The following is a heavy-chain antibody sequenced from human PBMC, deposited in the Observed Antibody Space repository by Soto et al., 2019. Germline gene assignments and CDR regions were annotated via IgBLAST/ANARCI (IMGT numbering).Heavy chain of an antibody. Sequence: GASVKVSCKASGGTFSSYAISWVRQAPGQGLEWMGGIIPIVGRANYAQKFQGRVTITADESTSTAYMELSSLRSEDTAVYYCARVPPTMIVVVPRFDPWGQGTLVTVSS. CDR3: ARVPPTMIVVVPRFDP. CDR1: GGTFSSYA. D-gene: IGHD3-22*01. V-gene: IGHV1-69*13. CDR2: IIPIVGRA. J-gene: IGHJ5*02.